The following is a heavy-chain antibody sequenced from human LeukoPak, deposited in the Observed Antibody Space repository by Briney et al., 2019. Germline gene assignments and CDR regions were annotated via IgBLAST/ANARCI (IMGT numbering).Heavy chain of an antibody. CDR3: ARALLDFDWLLPATFDI. CDR1: GGSISSYY. Sequence: SETLSLTCTVSGGSISSYYWSWIRQPAGKGLEWIGRIFTSGSTDYNPSLKSRVTMSVDTSKNQFSLNLSSVTAADTAVYYCARALLDFDWLLPATFDIWGQGTLVTVSS. V-gene: IGHV4-4*07. CDR2: IFTSGST. J-gene: IGHJ3*02. D-gene: IGHD3-9*01.